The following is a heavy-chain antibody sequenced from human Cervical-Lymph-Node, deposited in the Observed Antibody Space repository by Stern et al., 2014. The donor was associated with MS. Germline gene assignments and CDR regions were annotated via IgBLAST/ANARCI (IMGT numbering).Heavy chain of an antibody. J-gene: IGHJ6*02. Sequence: QVQLVESGADVKKPGSSVKLSCKASGDTFTNRYLHWVRQAPGQALEWMRWITPVIGNADYAQKFQDRVTLTRDRSMTTFYRERSSVRSDDTAMCFCVGWSRGMDVWGQGTTVAVSS. CDR2: ITPVIGNA. CDR1: GDTFTNRY. V-gene: IGHV1-45*02. CDR3: VGWSRGMDV. D-gene: IGHD6-19*01.